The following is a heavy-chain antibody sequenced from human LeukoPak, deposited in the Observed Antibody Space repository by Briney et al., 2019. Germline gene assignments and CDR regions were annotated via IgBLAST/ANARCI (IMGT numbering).Heavy chain of an antibody. V-gene: IGHV3-7*01. CDR2: IKQDGSEK. D-gene: IGHD3-10*01. Sequence: GGSLRLSCAASGFTFSSYWMSWVRQAPGKGLEWVANIKQDGSEKYYVDSVKGRFTISRDNAKNSLYLQMNSLRAEDTAVYYCARDRSMVRGVMDAFDIWGQGTMVTVSS. CDR1: GFTFSSYW. J-gene: IGHJ3*02. CDR3: ARDRSMVRGVMDAFDI.